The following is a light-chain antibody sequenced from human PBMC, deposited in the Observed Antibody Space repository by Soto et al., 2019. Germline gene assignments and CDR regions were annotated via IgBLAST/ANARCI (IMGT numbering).Light chain of an antibody. CDR3: SSYTSSSTLVV. CDR1: SSDVGGYNY. CDR2: EVS. V-gene: IGLV2-14*01. Sequence: QSVLTQPASVSGSPGQSITISCTVTSSDVGGYNYVSWYQQHPGKAPKLMIYEVSNRPSGVSSRFSGSKSGNTASLTISGLQAEDEADYYCSSYTSSSTLVVFGGGTKVTVL. J-gene: IGLJ2*01.